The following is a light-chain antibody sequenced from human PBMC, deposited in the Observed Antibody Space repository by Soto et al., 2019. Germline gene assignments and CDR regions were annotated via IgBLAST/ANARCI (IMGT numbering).Light chain of an antibody. CDR1: QSVSSY. CDR2: DAS. CDR3: QQRSNSPPFT. V-gene: IGKV3-11*01. J-gene: IGKJ4*01. Sequence: EIVLTQSPATLSLSPGERATLSCRASQSVSSYLAWYQQKPGQAPRLLIYDASNRATGIPARFSGSGSGTDFTLTISSLEPEYFAIYYCQQRSNSPPFTFGGGTKVEIK.